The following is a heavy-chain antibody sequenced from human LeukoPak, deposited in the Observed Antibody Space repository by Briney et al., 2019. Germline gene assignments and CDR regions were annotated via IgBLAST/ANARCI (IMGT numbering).Heavy chain of an antibody. Sequence: SVKVSCKASGGTFSSYAISWVRQAPGQGLEWMGRIIPIFGTANYAQKFQGRVTITTDESMSTAYMELSSLRSEDTAVYYCARVAVADSATDYWGQGTLVTVSS. CDR2: IIPIFGTA. CDR1: GGTFSSYA. J-gene: IGHJ4*02. CDR3: ARVAVADSATDY. V-gene: IGHV1-69*05. D-gene: IGHD6-19*01.